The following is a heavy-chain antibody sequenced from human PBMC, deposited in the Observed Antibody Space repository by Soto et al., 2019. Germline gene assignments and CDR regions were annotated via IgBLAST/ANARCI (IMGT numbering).Heavy chain of an antibody. Sequence: ASVKVSCKASGYTFTSYGISWVRQAPGQGLEWMGWISAYNGNTNYAQKLQGRVTMTTDTSTSTAYMELRSLRSDDTAVYYCARDWMYYYDSSGYCWFDPWGQGTLVTLSS. CDR1: GYTFTSYG. CDR3: ARDWMYYYDSSGYCWFDP. J-gene: IGHJ5*02. V-gene: IGHV1-18*01. CDR2: ISAYNGNT. D-gene: IGHD3-22*01.